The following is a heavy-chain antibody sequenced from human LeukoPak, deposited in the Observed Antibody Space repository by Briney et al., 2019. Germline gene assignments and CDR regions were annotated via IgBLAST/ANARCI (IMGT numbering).Heavy chain of an antibody. V-gene: IGHV3-21*01. CDR2: ISSSSSYI. J-gene: IGHJ3*02. CDR1: GFTFSSYS. CDR3: ARANRANGFLEWKWPRPESEGPHAFDI. D-gene: IGHD3-3*01. Sequence: GGSLRLSCAASGFTFSSYSMNWVRQAPGKGLEWVSSISSSSSYIYYADSVKGRFTISRDNAKNSLYLQMNSLRAEDTAVYYCARANRANGFLEWKWPRPESEGPHAFDIWGQGTMVTVSS.